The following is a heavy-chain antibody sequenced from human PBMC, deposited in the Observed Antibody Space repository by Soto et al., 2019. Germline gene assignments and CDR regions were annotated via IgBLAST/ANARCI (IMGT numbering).Heavy chain of an antibody. J-gene: IGHJ4*02. CDR1: GFTFTRYT. CDR2: ISSTTNYI. V-gene: IGHV3-21*06. CDR3: ARESEDLTSNFDY. Sequence: LRLSCAASGFTFTRYTMNWVRQAPGKGLEWVSSISSTTNYIYYGDSMKGRFTISRDNAKNSLYLEMNSLRAEDTAVYYCARESEDLTSNFDYWGQGTLVTVSS.